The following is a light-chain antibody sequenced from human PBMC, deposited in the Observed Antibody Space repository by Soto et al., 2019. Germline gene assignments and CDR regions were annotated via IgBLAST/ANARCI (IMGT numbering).Light chain of an antibody. CDR3: QQYNSYPCT. CDR1: QNIRSW. J-gene: IGKJ2*02. V-gene: IGKV1-5*03. CDR2: QAS. Sequence: DIQMTQSPSTLSASVGDRVTITCRASQNIRSWLAWYQQKPGKAPKLLIYQASTLESWVPSRFSGSGSGTEFTLTINSLQPDDFATYYCQQYNSYPCTFGQGTKLEIK.